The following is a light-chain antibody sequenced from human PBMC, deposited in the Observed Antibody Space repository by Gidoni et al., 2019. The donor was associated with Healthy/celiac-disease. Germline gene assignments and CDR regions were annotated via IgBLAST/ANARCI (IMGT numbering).Light chain of an antibody. CDR1: QSISSY. J-gene: IGKJ1*01. V-gene: IGKV1-39*01. CDR3: QQSYSTPPRT. Sequence: DIKMTPSPSSMSASAGDRVTITCRASQSISSYFTWYQQQPGKAPKRLIYAASSLQSGVPSRFSGSGAGTDFTLTISSLQPEDFATYYCQQSYSTPPRTFGQGTKVEIK. CDR2: AAS.